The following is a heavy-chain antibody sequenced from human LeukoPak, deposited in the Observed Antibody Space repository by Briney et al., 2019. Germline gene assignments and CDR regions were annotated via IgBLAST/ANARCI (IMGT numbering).Heavy chain of an antibody. CDR1: GYTFTSYY. CDR3: ARQAYYYDSSGYPYFDY. V-gene: IGHV1-46*01. J-gene: IGHJ4*02. Sequence: ASVKVSCKASGYTFTSYYMHWVRQAPGQGLEWMGIINPSGGCTSYAQKFQGRVTMTRDTSTSTVYMELSSLRSEDTAVYYCARQAYYYDSSGYPYFDYWGQGTLVTVSS. CDR2: INPSGGCT. D-gene: IGHD3-22*01.